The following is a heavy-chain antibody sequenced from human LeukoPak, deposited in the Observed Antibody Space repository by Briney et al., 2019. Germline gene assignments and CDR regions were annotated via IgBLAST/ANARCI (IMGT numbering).Heavy chain of an antibody. CDR1: GFTFGSYA. CDR2: ISGSGDKT. CDR3: AKDLRGSGYYCDY. D-gene: IGHD3-3*01. J-gene: IGHJ4*02. Sequence: PGGSLRLSCAASGFTFGSYAMSWVRQAPGKGLEWVSAISGSGDKTYYAEAVKGRFTISRDNSENTLHLQMNSLRAEDTAVYYCAKDLRGSGYYCDYWGQGTLVTVSS. V-gene: IGHV3-23*01.